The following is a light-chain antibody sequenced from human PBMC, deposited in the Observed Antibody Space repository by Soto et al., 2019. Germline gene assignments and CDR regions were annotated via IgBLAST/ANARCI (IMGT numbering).Light chain of an antibody. J-gene: IGKJ1*01. CDR3: QQYGSSPWT. V-gene: IGKV3-20*01. CDR2: GAS. CDR1: QSVSNNY. Sequence: EIVLAQSPVTRSPSSGEKATLYCXXSQSVSNNYLAWYQQKPGQAPRLLIYGASNRATGIPDRFSGSGSGTDFTLTISRLEPEDFAVYYCQQYGSSPWTFGQGTKVDNK.